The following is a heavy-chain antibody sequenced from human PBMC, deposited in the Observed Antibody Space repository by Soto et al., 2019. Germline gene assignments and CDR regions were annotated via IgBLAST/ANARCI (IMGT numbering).Heavy chain of an antibody. V-gene: IGHV4-34*01. Sequence: SETLSLTCAVYGGSFSGYYWNWIRQPPGKGLEWIGEINHSGSTNYNPSLKSRVTISVDTSKNQFSLKLSSVTAADTAVYYCARIGSGWYGGMYYYGMDVWGQGTTVTVSS. D-gene: IGHD6-19*01. CDR3: ARIGSGWYGGMYYYGMDV. J-gene: IGHJ6*02. CDR1: GGSFSGYY. CDR2: INHSGST.